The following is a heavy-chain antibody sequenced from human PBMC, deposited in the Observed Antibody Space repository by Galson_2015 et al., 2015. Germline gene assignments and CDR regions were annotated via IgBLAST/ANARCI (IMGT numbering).Heavy chain of an antibody. J-gene: IGHJ3*02. CDR2: IKSKTDGGAT. D-gene: IGHD3-10*01. CDR3: TTAISPTAGAFDI. Sequence: SLRLSCEASGFTFNNDWMRWVRQAPGKGLEWVGRIKSKTDGGATDYAERVKGRFTISREDSKNTLYLRMNSLKTEDTDVYYCTTAISPTAGAFDIWFQGTMFTVPS. V-gene: IGHV3-15*01. CDR1: GFTFNNDW.